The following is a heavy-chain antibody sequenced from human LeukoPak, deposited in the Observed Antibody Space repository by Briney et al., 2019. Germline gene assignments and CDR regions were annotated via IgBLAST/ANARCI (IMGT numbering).Heavy chain of an antibody. Sequence: PSETLSLTCTVSGGSISTYYWNWIRQPPGKGLEWIGYIYYSGSTCYNPSLKSRVTISVDTSKNQFSLTLSSVTAADTAVYYCARDLNWFGELLTISDAFDIWGQGTMVTVSS. CDR3: ARDLNWFGELLTISDAFDI. CDR2: IYYSGST. J-gene: IGHJ3*02. CDR1: GGSISTYY. D-gene: IGHD3-10*01. V-gene: IGHV4-59*12.